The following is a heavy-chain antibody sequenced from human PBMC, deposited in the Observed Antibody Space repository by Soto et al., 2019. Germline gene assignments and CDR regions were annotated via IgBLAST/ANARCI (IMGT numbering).Heavy chain of an antibody. V-gene: IGHV4-34*01. CDR1: GGSFSGYY. D-gene: IGHD3-22*01. Sequence: SETLSLTCAVYGGSFSGYYWSWIRQPPGKGLEWIGEINHSGSTNYNPSLKSRVTISVDTSKNQFSLKLSSVTAADTAVYYCASYHFDNIGYQADYWGPGTLVTVSS. J-gene: IGHJ4*02. CDR3: ASYHFDNIGYQADY. CDR2: INHSGST.